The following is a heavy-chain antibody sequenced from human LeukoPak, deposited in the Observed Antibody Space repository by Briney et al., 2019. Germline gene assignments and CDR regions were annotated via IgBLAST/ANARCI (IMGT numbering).Heavy chain of an antibody. D-gene: IGHD2-15*01. CDR3: ARGVVVDAFDI. J-gene: IGHJ3*02. V-gene: IGHV1-18*01. Sequence: ASVTVSCTPSGYSVTSYGISWVRQAPGQALGWMGWRSAYNGNTNYAQKLQGRVTMTTDTSTSTAYMELRSLRSDATAVHYCARGVVVDAFDIWGQVTMVTVSS. CDR1: GYSVTSYG. CDR2: RSAYNGNT.